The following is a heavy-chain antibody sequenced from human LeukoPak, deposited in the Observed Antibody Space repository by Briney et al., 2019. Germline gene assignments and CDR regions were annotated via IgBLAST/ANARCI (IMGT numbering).Heavy chain of an antibody. J-gene: IGHJ4*02. D-gene: IGHD4-23*01. Sequence: PGGSLRLSCAASGFTFSSYSMNWVRQAPGKGLEWVSSISSSSSYIYYADSVKGRFTISRDNAKNSLYLQMNSLRAEDTAVYYCARGPMVVTPIDYWGQGTLVTVSS. CDR3: ARGPMVVTPIDY. CDR2: ISSSSSYI. V-gene: IGHV3-21*01. CDR1: GFTFSSYS.